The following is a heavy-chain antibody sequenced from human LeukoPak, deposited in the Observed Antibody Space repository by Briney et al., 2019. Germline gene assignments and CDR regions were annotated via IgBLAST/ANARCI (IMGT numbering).Heavy chain of an antibody. CDR2: ISHGGIT. V-gene: IGHV4-34*01. D-gene: IGHD2-2*01. CDR1: DGSLINYY. Sequence: NPSETLSLTCGVCDGSLINYYCHWIRQAPGKGLEWIGEISHGGITKHNPSLKSRVTMSQDTSKRQFSLKMNSMTAADTGVYYCGIFMDVVPGSMSWGLGTLVTVSS. J-gene: IGHJ4*02. CDR3: GIFMDVVPGSMS.